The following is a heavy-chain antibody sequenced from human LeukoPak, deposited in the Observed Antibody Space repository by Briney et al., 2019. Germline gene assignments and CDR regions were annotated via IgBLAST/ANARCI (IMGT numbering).Heavy chain of an antibody. Sequence: GASVKVSSKASGYTFTGYYIHWVRQAPGQGLEWMGWINPNNGGTKYAQKFQGRVTMTRDTSINTAYMELSRLRSDDTAVYYCARDNRGGSYSGYFDYWGQGTLVTVS. CDR1: GYTFTGYY. D-gene: IGHD1-26*01. CDR2: INPNNGGT. V-gene: IGHV1-2*02. CDR3: ARDNRGGSYSGYFDY. J-gene: IGHJ4*02.